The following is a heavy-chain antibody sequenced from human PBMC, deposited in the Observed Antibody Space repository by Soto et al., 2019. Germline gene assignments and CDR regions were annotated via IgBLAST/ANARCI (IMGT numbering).Heavy chain of an antibody. CDR1: GFTFSSYA. CDR2: ISGSGGST. D-gene: IGHD3-16*01. J-gene: IGHJ4*02. V-gene: IGHV3-23*01. Sequence: TGGSLRLSCAASGFTFSSYAMSWVRQAPGKGLEWVSAISGSGGSTYYADSVKGRFTISRDSSKNTLYLQMNSLRAEDTAVYYCAKVPYDYVWGSYSYYFDYWGQGTLVTVSS. CDR3: AKVPYDYVWGSYSYYFDY.